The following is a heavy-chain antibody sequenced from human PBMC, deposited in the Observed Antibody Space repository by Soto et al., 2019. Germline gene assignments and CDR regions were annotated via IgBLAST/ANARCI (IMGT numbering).Heavy chain of an antibody. D-gene: IGHD6-6*01. J-gene: IGHJ2*01. CDR2: VSPIFGTA. V-gene: IGHV1-69*01. Sequence: QVQLVQSGAEVKKPGSSVKVSCKASGGTFSSYAISWVRQAPGQGLEWMGGVSPIFGTANYAQKFQGRVTITADESTSPAYMELSSLRSEDTAVYYCASPDSSSSYWYFDLWGRGTLVTVSS. CDR1: GGTFSSYA. CDR3: ASPDSSSSYWYFDL.